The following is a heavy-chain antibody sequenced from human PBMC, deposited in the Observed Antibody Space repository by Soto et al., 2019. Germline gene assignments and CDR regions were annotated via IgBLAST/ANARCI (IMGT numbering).Heavy chain of an antibody. CDR3: ATAARRAGNFDC. Sequence: QVQLQESGPGLVKPSETLSLTCTVSGGSISSYYWSWIRQPPGKGLEWIGYIYYRGYTNYNPSLKSXXTISVDTSKNQFPLKLSSVTAADPAVYYCATAARRAGNFDCWGQGTLVTVSS. D-gene: IGHD6-6*01. J-gene: IGHJ4*02. V-gene: IGHV4-59*01. CDR2: IYYRGYT. CDR1: GGSISSYY.